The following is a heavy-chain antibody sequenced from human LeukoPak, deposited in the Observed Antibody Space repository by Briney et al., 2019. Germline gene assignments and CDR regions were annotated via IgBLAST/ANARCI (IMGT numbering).Heavy chain of an antibody. D-gene: IGHD4-17*01. CDR3: ATQAYGDYVWFDP. V-gene: IGHV1-8*01. CDR1: GYTFTSYD. J-gene: IGHJ5*02. CDR2: MNPNRGNT. Sequence: ASVKVSCKASGYTFTSYDINWVRQATGQGLEWMGWMNPNRGNTGYAQKFQGRVTMTRNTSISTDYMELSSLRSEDTAVYYCATQAYGDYVWFDPWGQGTLVTVSS.